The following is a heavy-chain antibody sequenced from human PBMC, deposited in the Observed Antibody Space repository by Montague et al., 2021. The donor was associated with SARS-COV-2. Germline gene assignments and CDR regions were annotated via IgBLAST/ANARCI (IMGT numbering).Heavy chain of an antibody. Sequence: SETLSLTCTVSGGSINNYYWTWIRQPPGKGLEWIGYFYSSGSTNYNPYLNSRVTISVDTSKKQFSLILTSVTAADTAVYYCARGLIHYDHGLDVWGLGTTVSVSS. V-gene: IGHV4-4*08. D-gene: IGHD2-21*01. J-gene: IGHJ6*02. CDR3: ARGLIHYDHGLDV. CDR1: GGSINNYY. CDR2: FYSSGST.